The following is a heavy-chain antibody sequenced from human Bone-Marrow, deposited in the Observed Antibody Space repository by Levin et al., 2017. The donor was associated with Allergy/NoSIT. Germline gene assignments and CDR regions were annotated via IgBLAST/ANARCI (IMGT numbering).Heavy chain of an antibody. Sequence: GGSLRLSCAASGFTFSRYALHWVRQAPGQGLEYVSAINGNGGRTYYASSVKGRFTISRDNSKNTVYLQVGNLRTEDTAVYYCARDSGGYFNDYWCQGTLVTVSS. CDR1: GFTFSRYA. D-gene: IGHD5-12*01. V-gene: IGHV3-64*01. J-gene: IGHJ4*02. CDR3: ARDSGGYFNDY. CDR2: INGNGGRT.